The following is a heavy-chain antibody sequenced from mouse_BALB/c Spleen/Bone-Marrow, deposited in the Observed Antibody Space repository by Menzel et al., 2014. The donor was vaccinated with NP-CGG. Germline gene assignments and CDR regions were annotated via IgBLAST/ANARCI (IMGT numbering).Heavy chain of an antibody. CDR1: GFTFSSYG. J-gene: IGHJ2*01. CDR2: INSNGGST. Sequence: EVQLVESGGGLVQPGGSLKLSCAASGFTFSSYGMSWVRQTPDKRLELVASINSNGGSTYYPDSVKGRFTISRDNAKNTLSLQMSSLKSEDTAMYYCARGNYGNYVDYFGYWGQGTTLTVSS. V-gene: IGHV5-6-3*01. CDR3: ARGNYGNYVDYFGY. D-gene: IGHD2-1*01.